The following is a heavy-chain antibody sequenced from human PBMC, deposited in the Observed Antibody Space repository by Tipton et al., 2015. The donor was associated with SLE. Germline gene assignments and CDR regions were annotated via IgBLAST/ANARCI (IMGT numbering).Heavy chain of an antibody. J-gene: IGHJ4*02. Sequence: QSGAEVKKPGSSVKVSCKASGGTFSSYAISWVRQAPGQGLEWMGRIIPIFGTANYAQKFQGRVTITADESTSTAYMELSSLRSEDTAVYYCARTNYYYDSSGYYFDYWGQGTLVTVSS. CDR3: ARTNYYYDSSGYYFDY. CDR2: IIPIFGTA. V-gene: IGHV1-69*13. D-gene: IGHD3-22*01. CDR1: GGTFSSYA.